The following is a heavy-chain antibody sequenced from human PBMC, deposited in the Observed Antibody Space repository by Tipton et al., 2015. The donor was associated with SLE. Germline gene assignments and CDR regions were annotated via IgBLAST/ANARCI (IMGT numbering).Heavy chain of an antibody. D-gene: IGHD3-3*01. CDR2: VYYTGST. J-gene: IGHJ6*03. CDR1: GGSISPFS. Sequence: TLSLTCTVSGGSISPFSWTWIRQPPGKGLEWIGLVYYTGSTNYNPSLKSRVTISVDTSKNQFSLKLSSVTAADTAVYYCARDRADGGFLEWGYYYYYMDVWGKGTTVTVSS. V-gene: IGHV4-59*12. CDR3: ARDRADGGFLEWGYYYYYMDV.